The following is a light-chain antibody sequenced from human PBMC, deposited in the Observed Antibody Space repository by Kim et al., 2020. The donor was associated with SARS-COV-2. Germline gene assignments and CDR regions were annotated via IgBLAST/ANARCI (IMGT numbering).Light chain of an antibody. CDR3: QQYSSSPAT. Sequence: SPGERAPLSGRASRSVSSNYLAWYQQKPGQAPRLLIYGASSRATGIPDRFSGSGSGTDFTLTITRLEPEDFAVYYCQQYSSSPATFGQGTKVDIK. CDR2: GAS. CDR1: RSVSSNY. J-gene: IGKJ1*01. V-gene: IGKV3-20*01.